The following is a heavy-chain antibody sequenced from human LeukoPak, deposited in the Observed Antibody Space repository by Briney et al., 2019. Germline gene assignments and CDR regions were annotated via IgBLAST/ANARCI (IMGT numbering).Heavy chain of an antibody. J-gene: IGHJ4*02. Sequence: ASVKVSCKASGGTFSSYAISWVRQAPGQGLEWMGGIIPIFGTANYAQKFQGRVTITADKSTSTAYMELSSLRSEDTAVYYCARVTAAAGTFLTDYWGQGTLVTVSS. CDR2: IIPIFGTA. CDR1: GGTFSSYA. CDR3: ARVTAAAGTFLTDY. D-gene: IGHD6-13*01. V-gene: IGHV1-69*06.